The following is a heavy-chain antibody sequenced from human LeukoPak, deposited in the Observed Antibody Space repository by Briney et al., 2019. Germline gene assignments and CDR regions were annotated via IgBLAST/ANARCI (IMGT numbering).Heavy chain of an antibody. CDR3: AKSWVKQRPQTYYYYGMDV. CDR1: GFTFDDYA. CDR2: ISWNSGSI. J-gene: IGHJ6*02. V-gene: IGHV3-9*01. Sequence: SLILSCAASGFTFDDYAMHWVRQAPGKGLEWVSGISWNSGSIGYADSVKGRFTISRDNAKNSLYLQMNSLRAEDTALYYCAKSWVKQRPQTYYYYGMDVWGQGTTVTVSS. D-gene: IGHD6-25*01.